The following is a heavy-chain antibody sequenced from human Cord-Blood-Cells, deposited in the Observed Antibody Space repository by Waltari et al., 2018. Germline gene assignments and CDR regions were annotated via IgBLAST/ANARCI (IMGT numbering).Heavy chain of an antibody. CDR3: ARSDDSSGYYFLDFDY. CDR2: IQYSGST. CDR1: GGSISSSSSY. J-gene: IGHJ4*02. D-gene: IGHD3-22*01. V-gene: IGHV4-39*01. Sequence: QLQLQESGPGLVKPSETLSLTCTVSGGSISSSSSYWGWIRQPPGKALEWIGSIQYSGSTYYNPSLKSRVTISVDTYKNQFYLKLRSVNAADTAVYYCARSDDSSGYYFLDFDYWGQGTLVTVSS.